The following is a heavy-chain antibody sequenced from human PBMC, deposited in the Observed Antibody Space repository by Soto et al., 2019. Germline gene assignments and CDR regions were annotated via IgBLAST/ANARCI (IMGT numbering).Heavy chain of an antibody. J-gene: IGHJ4*02. CDR3: ARSIVVVTALDY. Sequence: VSVKVSCKASGYTFTSYAMHWVRHAPGQRLEWMGWINAGNGNTKYSQKFQGRVTITRDTSASTAYMELSSLRSEDTAVYYCARSIVVVTALDYWGQGTLVTVSS. V-gene: IGHV1-3*01. D-gene: IGHD2-21*02. CDR2: INAGNGNT. CDR1: GYTFTSYA.